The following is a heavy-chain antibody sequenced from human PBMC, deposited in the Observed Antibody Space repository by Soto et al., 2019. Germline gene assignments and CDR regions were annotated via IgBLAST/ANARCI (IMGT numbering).Heavy chain of an antibody. J-gene: IGHJ6*02. CDR1: DGSTSSYD. CDR2: FDFSGST. V-gene: IGHV4-59*01. CDR3: ARGSASGTSYYYGMDV. D-gene: IGHD1-26*01. Sequence: PSETLSLTCTVSDGSTSSYDWGWIRQPPGKGLEWIGSFDFSGSTNYNPSLKSRVTISVDTSKKQFSLKLSSVTTADTAVYYCARGSASGTSYYYGMDVWGQGTTVTVSS.